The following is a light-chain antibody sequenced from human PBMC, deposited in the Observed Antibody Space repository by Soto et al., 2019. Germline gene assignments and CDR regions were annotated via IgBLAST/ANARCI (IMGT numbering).Light chain of an antibody. CDR2: DVS. J-gene: IGLJ2*01. Sequence: QTVVTQPRSVSGSPGQSVTISCTGTSSDVGGYNYVSWYQQHPGKAPKLMIYDVSKWPSGVPDRFSGSKSGNTASLTISGLQAEDEADYYCCSYAGSYTYVVFGGGTKLTVL. CDR3: CSYAGSYTYVV. CDR1: SSDVGGYNY. V-gene: IGLV2-11*01.